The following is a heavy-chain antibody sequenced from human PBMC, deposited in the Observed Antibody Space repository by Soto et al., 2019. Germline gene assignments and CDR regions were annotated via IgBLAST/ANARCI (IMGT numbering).Heavy chain of an antibody. Sequence: SQTLSLTCVISGDSVSSNSAAWNWIRQSPSRGLEWLGRTYYRSKWYNDYAISVKSRITINPDTSKNQFSLQLNSVTPEDTAVYYCATGGGGWPRTGMDVWGQGTTVTVSS. J-gene: IGHJ6*02. CDR2: TYYRSKWYN. CDR3: ATGGGGWPRTGMDV. D-gene: IGHD6-19*01. V-gene: IGHV6-1*01. CDR1: GDSVSSNSAA.